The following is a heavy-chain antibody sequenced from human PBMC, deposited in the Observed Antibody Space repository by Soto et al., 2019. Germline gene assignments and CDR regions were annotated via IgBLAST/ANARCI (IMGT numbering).Heavy chain of an antibody. CDR1: GFTFSDYA. J-gene: IGHJ4*02. CDR3: AKGGRQWLVKSEFNY. CDR2: VSHDGRNT. D-gene: IGHD6-19*01. V-gene: IGHV3-30*18. Sequence: VQLVESGGGVVQPGRSLRLSCAASGFTFSDYAMQWVRQAPGKGLEWVAVVSHDGRNTHYADSVKGRFTISRDSSKKTVSLEMTSLRAEDTAVYYCAKGGRQWLVKSEFNYWGQGALVTVSS.